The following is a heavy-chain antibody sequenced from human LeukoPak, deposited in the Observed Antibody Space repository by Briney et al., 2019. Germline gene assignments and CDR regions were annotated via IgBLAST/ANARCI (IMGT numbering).Heavy chain of an antibody. V-gene: IGHV3-48*02. CDR1: GITFSSYS. J-gene: IGHJ4*02. CDR3: ARARGGYDSSGYYYVPEYFDY. D-gene: IGHD3-22*01. CDR2: ISSSSSTI. Sequence: GGSLRLSCAASGITFSSYSMNWVRQAPGKGLEWVSYISSSSSTIYYADSVKGRFTISRDNAKNSLYLQMNSLRDEDTAVYYCARARGGYDSSGYYYVPEYFDYWGQGTLVTVSS.